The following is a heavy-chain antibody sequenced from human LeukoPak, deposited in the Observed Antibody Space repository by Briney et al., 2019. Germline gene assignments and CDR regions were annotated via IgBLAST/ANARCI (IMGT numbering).Heavy chain of an antibody. D-gene: IGHD2/OR15-2a*01. Sequence: ETLSLTCTVSGGSISSYYWSWIRQPPGKGLEWIAYISDIGSINYNPSLKSRVTISLDTSKNQFSLKLSSVTAADTAVYYCAGHHPRNTVDFWGQGTLVTVSS. CDR1: GGSISSYY. CDR3: AGHHPRNTVDF. J-gene: IGHJ4*02. V-gene: IGHV4-59*08. CDR2: ISDIGSI.